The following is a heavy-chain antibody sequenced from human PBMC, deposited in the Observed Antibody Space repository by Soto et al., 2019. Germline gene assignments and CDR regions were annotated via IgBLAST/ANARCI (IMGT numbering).Heavy chain of an antibody. CDR3: ARDQRPIAAAGMAMDV. V-gene: IGHV3-21*01. D-gene: IGHD6-13*01. CDR1: GFTFSSYS. J-gene: IGHJ6*02. Sequence: GGSLRLSCTASGFTFSSYSMNWVRKAPGKGLEWVSSISSSSSYIYYADSVKGRFTISRDNAKNSLYLQMNSLRAEDTAVYYCARDQRPIAAAGMAMDVWGQGTTVTVSS. CDR2: ISSSSSYI.